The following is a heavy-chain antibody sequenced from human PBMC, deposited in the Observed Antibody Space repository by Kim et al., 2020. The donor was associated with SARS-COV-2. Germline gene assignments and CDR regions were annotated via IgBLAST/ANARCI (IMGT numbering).Heavy chain of an antibody. V-gene: IGHV3-11*03. Sequence: GGSLRLSCAASGFTFSDYYMSWIRQAPGKGREWVSYINSSSYTNYADSVKGRFTISRDNAKNSLYLQMNSLRAEDTAVYYCARQYGDYYPYYFDYWGQGTLVTVSS. CDR3: ARQYGDYYPYYFDY. CDR2: INSSSYT. D-gene: IGHD4-17*01. CDR1: GFTFSDYY. J-gene: IGHJ4*02.